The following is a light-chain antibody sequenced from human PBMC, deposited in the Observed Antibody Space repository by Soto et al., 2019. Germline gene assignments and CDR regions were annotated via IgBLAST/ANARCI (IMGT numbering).Light chain of an antibody. J-gene: IGKJ4*01. CDR2: KAS. CDR3: QQYNSYSLT. Sequence: DIQMTQSPSTLSASVGDRVTITCRASESISSWLAWYQQRPGKAPKLLIYKASSLESGVPSRFSGSGSGTEFTVTISRVQPDDFATYYCQQYNSYSLTFGGGTKVEIK. CDR1: ESISSW. V-gene: IGKV1-5*03.